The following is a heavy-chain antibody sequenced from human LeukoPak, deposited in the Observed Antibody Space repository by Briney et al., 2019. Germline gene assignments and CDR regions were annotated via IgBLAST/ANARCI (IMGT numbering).Heavy chain of an antibody. Sequence: PSQTLSLTCTVSGGSISSGGYYWSWIRQHPGKGLEWIGYIDYSGTTYYNPSLKGRVNMSRDTSKNQFSLNLNSVTAADTAFYYCGGGLGYCSSTRCPPDSWGQGTLVTVSS. J-gene: IGHJ5*01. CDR2: IDYSGTT. D-gene: IGHD2-2*01. CDR3: GGGLGYCSSTRCPPDS. V-gene: IGHV4-30-4*08. CDR1: GGSISSGGYY.